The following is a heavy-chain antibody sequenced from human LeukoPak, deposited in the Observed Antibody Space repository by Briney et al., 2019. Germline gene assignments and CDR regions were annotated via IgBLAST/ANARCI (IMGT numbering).Heavy chain of an antibody. D-gene: IGHD6-13*01. V-gene: IGHV3-7*01. Sequence: GGFLRLSCGVSGFTFSSYWMNWIRQAPGNGLEWVASIKQDGGEKSYVDSVKGRFTISRDNAKNSLYLQMSSLRAEDTAVYYCARDGTAAGRYFDLWGQGTLVTVSS. CDR2: IKQDGGEK. CDR3: ARDGTAAGRYFDL. J-gene: IGHJ4*01. CDR1: GFTFSSYW.